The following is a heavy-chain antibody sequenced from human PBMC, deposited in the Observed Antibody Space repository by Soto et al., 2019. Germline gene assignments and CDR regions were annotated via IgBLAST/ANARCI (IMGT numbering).Heavy chain of an antibody. CDR2: ISSSSSYM. D-gene: IGHD3-22*01. V-gene: IGHV3-21*01. CDR1: GFTFSSYS. J-gene: IGHJ4*02. CDR3: ARGVYYYDSSGYHEY. Sequence: GGSLRLSCAASGFTFSSYSMNWVRQAPGKGLEWVSSISSSSSYMYYADSVKGRFTISRDNAKNSLYLQMNSLRAEDTAVYYCARGVYYYDSSGYHEYWGQGTLVTVSS.